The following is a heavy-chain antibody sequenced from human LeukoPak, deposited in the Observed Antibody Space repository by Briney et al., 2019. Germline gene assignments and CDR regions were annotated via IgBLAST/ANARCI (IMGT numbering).Heavy chain of an antibody. Sequence: PGGSLRLSCAASGFIVSSNYMSWVRQAPGKGLEWVSVIYSDGNTYYADSVKGRFTISRDNSKNTLYLRMNSLRAEDTAVYYCAKDDYGGNSELWGQGTLVTVSS. D-gene: IGHD4-23*01. V-gene: IGHV3-53*01. CDR1: GFIVSSNY. CDR3: AKDDYGGNSEL. J-gene: IGHJ4*02. CDR2: IYSDGNT.